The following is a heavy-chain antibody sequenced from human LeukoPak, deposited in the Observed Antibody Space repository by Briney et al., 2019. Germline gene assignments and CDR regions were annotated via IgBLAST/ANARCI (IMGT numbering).Heavy chain of an antibody. D-gene: IGHD2-15*01. V-gene: IGHV3-74*01. CDR2: TNNDGTST. J-gene: IGHJ4*02. CDR3: TRGYCSDGSCPPKPFDY. CDR1: GCSFSNYW. Sequence: GGSLRLSCAASGCSFSNYWMHWVRQAPGKGLVWVSRTNNDGTSTSYSDSVKGRFTISRDNAENTLYLQMNSLRAEDTAVYYCTRGYCSDGSCPPKPFDYWGQGSLVIVSS.